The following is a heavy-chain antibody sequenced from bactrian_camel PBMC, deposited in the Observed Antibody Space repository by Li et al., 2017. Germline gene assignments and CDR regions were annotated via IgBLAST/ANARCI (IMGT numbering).Heavy chain of an antibody. CDR1: GYTYSSYC. D-gene: IGHD7*01. CDR2: LDRDGTT. V-gene: IGHV3S1*01. Sequence: HVQLVESGGGSVQAGGSLKLSCAASGYTYSSYCLGWFRQAAGKEREGVAALDRDGTTSYADSVKGRFTISLDNAKNTLYLQMNSLKPEDTAVYYCAAEPGRDIALVVGSVGVPDFTYKGQGTQVTVS. J-gene: IGHJ4*01.